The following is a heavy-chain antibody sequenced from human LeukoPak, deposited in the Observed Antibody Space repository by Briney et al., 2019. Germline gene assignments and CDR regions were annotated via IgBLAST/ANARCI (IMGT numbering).Heavy chain of an antibody. Sequence: PSETLSLTCAVYGGSFSGYYWSWIRQPPGKGLEWIGEINHSGSTNYNPSLKSRATISVDTSKNQFSLKLSSVTAADTAVYYCAREAARGVSPWGQGTLVTVSS. J-gene: IGHJ5*02. CDR2: INHSGST. CDR1: GGSFSGYY. V-gene: IGHV4-34*01. D-gene: IGHD6-6*01. CDR3: AREAARGVSP.